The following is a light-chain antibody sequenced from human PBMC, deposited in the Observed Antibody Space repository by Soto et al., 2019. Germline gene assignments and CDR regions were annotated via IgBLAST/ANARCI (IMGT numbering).Light chain of an antibody. Sequence: DIQLTQSPSFLSASVGDRVTITCRASQGISSYLAWYQQKPGKAPKLLIYAASTLQSGVPSRFSGSGSGTEFTLTISSLQPEDFATYYCQQLNSYRPTWTFGQGTKVDIK. V-gene: IGKV1-9*01. CDR1: QGISSY. J-gene: IGKJ1*01. CDR3: QQLNSYRPTWT. CDR2: AAS.